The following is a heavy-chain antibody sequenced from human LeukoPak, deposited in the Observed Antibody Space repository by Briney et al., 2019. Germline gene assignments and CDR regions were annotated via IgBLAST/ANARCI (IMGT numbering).Heavy chain of an antibody. CDR1: GDSISSRSHY. V-gene: IGHV4-39*01. D-gene: IGHD3-10*01. Sequence: SETLSLTCTVSGDSISSRSHYWAWIRESPGKGLEWIGSTFYTGSGYYNPSLESRVTMSLDTSKNQISLKLTSVTAADTAVYYCARKTWFWYFDSWGQGTLVTVSS. J-gene: IGHJ4*02. CDR2: TFYTGSG. CDR3: ARKTWFWYFDS.